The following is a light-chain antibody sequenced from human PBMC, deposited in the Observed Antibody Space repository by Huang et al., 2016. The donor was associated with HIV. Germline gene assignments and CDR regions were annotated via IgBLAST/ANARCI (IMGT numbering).Light chain of an antibody. CDR1: QSIDSY. CDR3: QQYHSYPGT. CDR2: DAS. Sequence: DIQMTQSPSTLSASVGDRVTITCRASQSIDSYLAWYQQKPGKAPTHLIYDASSLDSGVPSRFSGSGSGTEFTLTISSLQPDNFATYYCQQYHSYPGTFGQGTKVEIK. J-gene: IGKJ1*01. V-gene: IGKV1-5*01.